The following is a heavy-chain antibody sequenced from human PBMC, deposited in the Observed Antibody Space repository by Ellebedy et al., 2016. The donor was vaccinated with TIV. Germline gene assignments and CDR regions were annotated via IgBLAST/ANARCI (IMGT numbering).Heavy chain of an antibody. V-gene: IGHV4-31*03. D-gene: IGHD1-26*01. Sequence: MPSETLSLTCTVSGDSITSGHYWTLIREPPGKALEWIGYIYSTWTSYFHPSLKSRLTMSVDSSQNQVSLKLSSVTPADTAVYYCARAPRFDHGSGGYYADFWGQGTRVTVSS. J-gene: IGHJ5*01. CDR2: IYSTWTS. CDR1: GDSITSGHY. CDR3: ARAPRFDHGSGGYYADF.